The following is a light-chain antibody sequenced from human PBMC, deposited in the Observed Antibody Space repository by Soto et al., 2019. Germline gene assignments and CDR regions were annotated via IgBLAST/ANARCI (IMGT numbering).Light chain of an antibody. CDR1: ERIYSAY. J-gene: IGKJ4*01. CDR2: GTS. V-gene: IGKV3-15*01. CDR3: QRYNNWPLT. Sequence: EVVLTQSPGTLSLSRGERATLSCRASERIYSAYLGWYQQKPGQAPRLLIYGTSTRATGVPARFSGSRSGTEFTLTINSLQSEDFAVYYCQRYNNWPLTFGGGTKV.